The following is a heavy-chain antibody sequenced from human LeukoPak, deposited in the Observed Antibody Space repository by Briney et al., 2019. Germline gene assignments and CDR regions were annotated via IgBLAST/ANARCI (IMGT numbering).Heavy chain of an antibody. V-gene: IGHV4-39*01. Sequence: SETLSLTCTVSGGSISSSSYYWGWIRQPPGKGLEWIGSIYYSGSTYYNPSLKSRVTISVDTSKNQFSLKLSSVTAADTAVYYCARRGRYCSSTSCYEFDYWGQGTLVTVSS. J-gene: IGHJ4*02. D-gene: IGHD2-2*01. CDR1: GGSISSSSYY. CDR3: ARRGRYCSSTSCYEFDY. CDR2: IYYSGST.